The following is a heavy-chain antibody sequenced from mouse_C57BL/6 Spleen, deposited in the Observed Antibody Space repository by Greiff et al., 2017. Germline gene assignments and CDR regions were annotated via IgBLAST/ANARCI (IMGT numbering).Heavy chain of an antibody. D-gene: IGHD2-4*01. Sequence: DVKLVESGGDLVKPGGSLKLSCAASGFTFSSYGMSWVRQTPDKRLEWVATSSSGGSYTYYPDSVKGRFPISRDNAKNTLYLQMSSLKSEDTAMYYCARHERDDYDDYFDYWGQGTTLTVSS. J-gene: IGHJ2*01. CDR2: SSSGGSYT. V-gene: IGHV5-6*02. CDR1: GFTFSSYG. CDR3: ARHERDDYDDYFDY.